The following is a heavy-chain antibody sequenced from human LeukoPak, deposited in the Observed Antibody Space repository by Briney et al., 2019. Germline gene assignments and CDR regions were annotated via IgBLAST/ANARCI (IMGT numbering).Heavy chain of an antibody. CDR2: IIPIFGTA. V-gene: IGHV1-69*06. CDR1: GGTFSSYA. D-gene: IGHD3-22*01. CDR3: TTGFGYYYDSSGYYRLIGDFDY. J-gene: IGHJ4*02. Sequence: SVKVSCKASGGTFSSYAISWVRQAPGQGLEWMGGIIPIFGTANYAQKFQGRVTITADKSTSTAYMELSSLRSEDTAVYYCTTGFGYYYDSSGYYRLIGDFDYWGQGTLVTVSS.